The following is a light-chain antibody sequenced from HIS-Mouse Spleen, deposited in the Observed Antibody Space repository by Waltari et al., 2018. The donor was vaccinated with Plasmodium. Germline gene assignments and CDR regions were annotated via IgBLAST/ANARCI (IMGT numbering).Light chain of an antibody. Sequence: QSALTQPRSVSGSPGQSVTISCTGTSSDVGGYTYASWYQQHPGKAPKLMIYDVSKRPSGVPDRFSGSKSGNTASLTISGLQAEDEADYYCCSYAGSYTYVFGTGTKVTVL. J-gene: IGLJ1*01. CDR3: CSYAGSYTYV. CDR1: SSDVGGYTY. V-gene: IGLV2-11*01. CDR2: DVS.